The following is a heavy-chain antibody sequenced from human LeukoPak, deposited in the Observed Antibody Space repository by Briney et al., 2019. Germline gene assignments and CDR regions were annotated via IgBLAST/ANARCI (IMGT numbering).Heavy chain of an antibody. Sequence: GASVKVSCKASGYTFTSYDINWVRLATGQGLEWMGWMNPNSGNTGYAQKFQGRVTITRNTSISTAYMELSSLRSEDTAVYYCARGNYYYYDSSGYYWAFDIWGQGTMVTVSS. CDR2: MNPNSGNT. V-gene: IGHV1-8*03. D-gene: IGHD3-22*01. J-gene: IGHJ3*02. CDR1: GYTFTSYD. CDR3: ARGNYYYYDSSGYYWAFDI.